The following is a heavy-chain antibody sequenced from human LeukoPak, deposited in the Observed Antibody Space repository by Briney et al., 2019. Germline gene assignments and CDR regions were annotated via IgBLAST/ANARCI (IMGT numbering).Heavy chain of an antibody. V-gene: IGHV1-46*01. CDR2: INPSGGST. CDR1: GYTFINYG. Sequence: ASVKVSCKASGYTFINYGISWVRQAPGQGLEWMGIINPSGGSTSYAQKFQGRVTMTRDTSTSTVYMELSSLRSEDTAVYYCARAPGYSSDPNWFDPWGQGTLVTVSS. J-gene: IGHJ5*02. CDR3: ARAPGYSSDPNWFDP. D-gene: IGHD6-19*01.